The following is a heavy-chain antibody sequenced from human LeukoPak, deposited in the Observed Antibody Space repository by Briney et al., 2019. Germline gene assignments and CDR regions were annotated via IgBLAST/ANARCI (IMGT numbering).Heavy chain of an antibody. J-gene: IGHJ4*02. CDR3: ARDDVAAAGLYYFDY. CDR1: GFTVSSNY. D-gene: IGHD6-13*01. CDR2: IYSGGST. V-gene: IGHV3-53*01. Sequence: GGSLRLSCAASGFTVSSNYMSWVRQAPGKGLEWVSVIYSGGSTYYADSVKGRFTISRDNAKNSLYLQMNSLRAEDTAVYYCARDDVAAAGLYYFDYWGQGTLVTVSS.